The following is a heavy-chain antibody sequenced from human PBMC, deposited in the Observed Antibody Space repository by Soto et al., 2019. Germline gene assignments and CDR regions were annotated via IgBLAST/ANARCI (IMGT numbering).Heavy chain of an antibody. CDR3: AHSSGYVGFDY. D-gene: IGHD6-25*01. Sequence: QITLKETGPPLVNPTQTLTLTCTFSGFSLTTYGVGVGWIRQPPGKALEWLAFIYWDDDKRYSPTLKSRLTSSKDTANNQVALRTTNMDRVDTAIYYCAHSSGYVGFDYWGQGILDTVSS. CDR1: GFSLTTYGVG. J-gene: IGHJ4*02. CDR2: IYWDDDK. V-gene: IGHV2-5*02.